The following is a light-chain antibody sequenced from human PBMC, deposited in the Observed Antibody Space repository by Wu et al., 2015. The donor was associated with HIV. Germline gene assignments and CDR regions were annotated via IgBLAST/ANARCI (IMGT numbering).Light chain of an antibody. J-gene: IGKJ1*01. CDR3: QQYNNWPPWT. CDR1: QSVSSY. V-gene: IGKV3-15*01. CDR2: YTS. Sequence: EIVLTQSPATLSLSPGERATLSCRASQSVSSYLAWYQQKPGQAPRLLIYYTSTRATGIPARFSGSGSGTEFTLTISNMQSEDFAVYYCQQYNNWPPWTFGQGTKVEMK.